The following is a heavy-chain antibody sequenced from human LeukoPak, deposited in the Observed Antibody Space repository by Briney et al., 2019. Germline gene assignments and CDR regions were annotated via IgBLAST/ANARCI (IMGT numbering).Heavy chain of an antibody. CDR1: GFTFTRFN. CDR3: ARDPPYSGHYFDY. CDR2: ITTSGTYI. J-gene: IGHJ4*02. Sequence: GGSLRLSCAASGFTFTRFNMNWVRQAPGKGLELVSSITTSGTYIYYADSVKGRFTVSRDNAKNSLYLQMNSLGAEDTALYYCARDPPYSGHYFDYWGQGTLVTVAS. D-gene: IGHD1-26*01. V-gene: IGHV3-21*04.